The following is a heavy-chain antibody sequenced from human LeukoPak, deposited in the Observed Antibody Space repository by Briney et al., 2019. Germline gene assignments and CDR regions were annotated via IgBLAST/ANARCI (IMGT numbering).Heavy chain of an antibody. CDR1: GGSFSGYY. Sequence: ASETLSLTCAVYGGSFSGYYWSWIRQPPGKGLEWIGEINHSGSTNYNPSLKSRVTISVDTSKNQFSLKLSSVTAADTAVYYCARFVVVTATIDYWGQGTLVTVSS. CDR3: ARFVVVTATIDY. CDR2: INHSGST. V-gene: IGHV4-34*01. D-gene: IGHD2-21*02. J-gene: IGHJ4*02.